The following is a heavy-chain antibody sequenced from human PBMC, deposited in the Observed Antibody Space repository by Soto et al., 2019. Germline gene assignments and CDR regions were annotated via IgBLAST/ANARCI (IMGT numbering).Heavy chain of an antibody. V-gene: IGHV3-48*02. CDR1: GFSLANYP. D-gene: IGHD6-19*01. Sequence: VGSLRLSCVASGFSLANYPMNWVRPTPGKGLEWISYSSPRGDTIYYADSVEGRFTISRDNARNSLSLHMSSLRDEDSALYYCANGPHTNVGWPYYFESWGQGVPVTVSS. CDR2: SSPRGDTI. J-gene: IGHJ4*02. CDR3: ANGPHTNVGWPYYFES.